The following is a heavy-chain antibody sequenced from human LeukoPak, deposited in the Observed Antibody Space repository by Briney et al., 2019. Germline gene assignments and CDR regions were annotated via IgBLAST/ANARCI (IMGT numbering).Heavy chain of an antibody. J-gene: IGHJ4*02. CDR2: ISGSGGST. D-gene: IGHD6-13*01. V-gene: IGHV3-23*01. CDR3: AKGGTLTILAAVPPLDFDY. CDR1: GFTFSSYA. Sequence: PGGSLRLSCAASGFTFSSYAMSWVRQAPGKGLEWVSAISGSGGSTYYADSVKGRFTISRDNSKNTLYLQMNSLRAEDTAVYYCAKGGTLTILAAVPPLDFDYWGQGTLVTVSS.